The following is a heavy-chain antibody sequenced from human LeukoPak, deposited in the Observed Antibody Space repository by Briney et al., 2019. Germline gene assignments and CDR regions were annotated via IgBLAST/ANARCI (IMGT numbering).Heavy chain of an antibody. CDR1: GGSINSGVYY. CDR3: AREYSDILTGYYLFDS. Sequence: SQTLSLTCTVSGGSINSGVYYWSWIRQYPGKGRDWIGSIFYSGSTYYNPSLKSRFTISVDTSKNQFSLKLSSVTAADTAVYYCAREYSDILTGYYLFDSWGQGTLVTVSS. V-gene: IGHV4-31*03. D-gene: IGHD3-9*01. CDR2: IFYSGST. J-gene: IGHJ4*02.